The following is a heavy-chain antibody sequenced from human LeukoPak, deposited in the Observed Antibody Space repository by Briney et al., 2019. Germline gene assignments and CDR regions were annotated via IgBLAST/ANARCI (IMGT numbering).Heavy chain of an antibody. CDR1: GYTFTSYD. Sequence: ASVKVSCKASGYTFTSYDINWMRQATGQGLEWMGWMNPNSGNTGYAQKFQGRVTMTRNTSISTAYMELSSLRSEDTAVYYCARAVKSDIAARRGRYYGMDVWGQGTTVTVSS. V-gene: IGHV1-8*01. D-gene: IGHD6-6*01. J-gene: IGHJ6*02. CDR2: MNPNSGNT. CDR3: ARAVKSDIAARRGRYYGMDV.